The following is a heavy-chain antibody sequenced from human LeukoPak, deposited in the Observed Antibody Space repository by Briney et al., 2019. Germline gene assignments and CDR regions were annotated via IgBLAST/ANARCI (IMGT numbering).Heavy chain of an antibody. Sequence: PGGSLRLSCADSSFTFSTYAMSWVRQAPGKGLEWISAISGSGGSTYYADSVKGRFTISRGNSKNTLYLQMNSLRAADTAVYYCAKVKEGGYDSYDAFGMWGQGTMVTVSS. CDR1: SFTFSTYA. D-gene: IGHD5-12*01. V-gene: IGHV3-23*01. J-gene: IGHJ3*02. CDR3: AKVKEGGYDSYDAFGM. CDR2: ISGSGGST.